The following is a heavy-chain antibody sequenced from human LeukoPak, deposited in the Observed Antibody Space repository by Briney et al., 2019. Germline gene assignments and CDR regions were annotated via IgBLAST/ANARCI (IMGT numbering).Heavy chain of an antibody. D-gene: IGHD3-22*01. Sequence: SVKVSCKASGGTFSSYAISWVRQAPGQGLEWMGGIIPIFGTANYAQKFQGRVTITADKSTSTAYMELSSLRSEDTAVYYCASGYYYDSSGYHSIYYYYYYMDVWGKGTTVTVSS. CDR1: GGTFSSYA. CDR3: ASGYYYDSSGYHSIYYYYYYMDV. J-gene: IGHJ6*03. V-gene: IGHV1-69*06. CDR2: IIPIFGTA.